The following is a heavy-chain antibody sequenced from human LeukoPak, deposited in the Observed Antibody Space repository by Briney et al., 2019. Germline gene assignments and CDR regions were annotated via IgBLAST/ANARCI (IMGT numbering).Heavy chain of an antibody. CDR2: IYYSGST. CDR1: VGSISNGCYY. D-gene: IGHD3-22*01. CDR3: ARVYDSSGYSPFTAYFDY. Sequence: SETLSLTCTVSVGSISNGCYYWSWIRQHPGKGLEWVGYIYYSGSTYYNPSLKSRITISIDTSKNQFSLKLNSVTAADTAVYYCARVYDSSGYSPFTAYFDYWGQGTLVTVSS. V-gene: IGHV4-31*03. J-gene: IGHJ4*02.